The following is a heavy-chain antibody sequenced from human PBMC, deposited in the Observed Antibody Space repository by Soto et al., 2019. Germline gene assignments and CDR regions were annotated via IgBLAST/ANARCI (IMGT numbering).Heavy chain of an antibody. V-gene: IGHV3-53*01. J-gene: IGHJ3*02. CDR3: ASPYYYDSSGYPDAFDI. CDR1: GFTVSSNY. Sequence: GGSLRLSCAASGFTVSSNYMSWVPQAPGKGLEWVSVIYSGGSTYYADSVKGRFTISRDNSKNTLYLQMNSLRAEDTAVYYCASPYYYDSSGYPDAFDIWGQGTMVTVSS. D-gene: IGHD3-22*01. CDR2: IYSGGST.